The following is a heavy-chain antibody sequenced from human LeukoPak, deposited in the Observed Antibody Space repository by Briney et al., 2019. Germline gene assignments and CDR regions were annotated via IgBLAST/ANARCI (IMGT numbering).Heavy chain of an antibody. Sequence: PSETLSLTCTVSNGSISTYYWSWIRQPLGKRLEWIGHIYHSGTTIYNPTLKSRVTMSVDTSKNQFSLHLTSVTAADTAVYFCARDSIGSGWYALWGRGSLVTVSS. V-gene: IGHV4-59*01. CDR1: NGSISTYY. CDR3: ARDSIGSGWYAL. CDR2: IYHSGTT. J-gene: IGHJ2*01. D-gene: IGHD6-19*01.